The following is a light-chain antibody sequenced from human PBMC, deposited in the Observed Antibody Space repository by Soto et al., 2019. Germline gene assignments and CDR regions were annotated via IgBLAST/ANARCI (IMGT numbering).Light chain of an antibody. CDR1: SSNIGAGFD. Sequence: QSALTQPPSVSGAPGQSVTISCTGSSSNIGAGFDVHWYQQLPGTAPKFLIYGNHNRPSGVPDRFSGSKSGTSASLVITGLLGEDEGDYYCQSYDSSLFVVFSGGTKLTV. CDR3: QSYDSSLFVV. J-gene: IGLJ2*01. CDR2: GNH. V-gene: IGLV1-40*01.